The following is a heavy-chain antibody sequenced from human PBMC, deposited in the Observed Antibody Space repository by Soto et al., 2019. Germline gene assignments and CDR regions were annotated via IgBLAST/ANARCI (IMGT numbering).Heavy chain of an antibody. CDR3: ARELQIFGTEELMGDYYYYYGMDV. V-gene: IGHV1-2*04. Sequence: ASVKVSCKASGYTFTGYYMHWVRQAPGQGLEWMGWINPNSGGTNYAQKFQGWVTMTRDTSISTAYMELSRLRSDDTAVYYCARELQIFGTEELMGDYYYYYGMDVWGQGTTVTVSS. CDR2: INPNSGGT. D-gene: IGHD2-8*01. CDR1: GYTFTGYY. J-gene: IGHJ6*02.